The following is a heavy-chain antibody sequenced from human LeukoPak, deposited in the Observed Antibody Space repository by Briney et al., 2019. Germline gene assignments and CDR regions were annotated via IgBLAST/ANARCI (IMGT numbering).Heavy chain of an antibody. V-gene: IGHV1-18*01. CDR1: GYTFTSYG. CDR3: AREGYCSSTSCYEYYYYGMDV. J-gene: IGHJ6*02. CDR2: ISAYNGNT. D-gene: IGHD2-2*01. Sequence: ASVKVSCKASGYTFTSYGISWVRQAPGQGLEWMGWISAYNGNTNYAQKLQGRVTMTTDTSTSTAYMELRSLRSDDTAVYYCAREGYCSSTSCYEYYYYGMDVWGQGATVTVSS.